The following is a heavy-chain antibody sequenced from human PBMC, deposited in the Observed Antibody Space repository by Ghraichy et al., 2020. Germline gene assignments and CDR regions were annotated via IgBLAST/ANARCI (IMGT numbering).Heavy chain of an antibody. CDR1: GYTFTSYD. CDR3: TRGDGIAALGDS. CDR2: MNPNSGNT. Sequence: ASVKVSCKASGYTFTSYDINWVRQATGQGLEWMGWMNPNSGNTGYAQKFQGRVTMTRNTSITTAYMELSSLRSEDTAVYYCTRGDGIAALGDSWGQGTLVTVSS. D-gene: IGHD6-13*01. V-gene: IGHV1-8*01. J-gene: IGHJ4*02.